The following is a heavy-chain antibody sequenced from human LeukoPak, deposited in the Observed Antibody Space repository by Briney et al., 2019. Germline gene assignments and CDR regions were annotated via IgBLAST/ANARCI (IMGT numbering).Heavy chain of an antibody. CDR1: GGSFSGYY. J-gene: IGHJ5*02. Sequence: SETLSLTCAVYGGSFSGYYWSWIRQSPGKGLEWIGEINHSGSTNYNPSLKGRVTISLDTSKNQFSLKLSSVTAADTAVYYCARGRRIAVAGTGDWFDPWGQGTLVTVSS. D-gene: IGHD6-19*01. V-gene: IGHV4-34*01. CDR2: INHSGST. CDR3: ARGRRIAVAGTGDWFDP.